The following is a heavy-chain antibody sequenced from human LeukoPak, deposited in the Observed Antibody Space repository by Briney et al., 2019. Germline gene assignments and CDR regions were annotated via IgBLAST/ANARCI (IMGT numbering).Heavy chain of an antibody. CDR3: ARGPSDVVPAPGPHYYYYYYMDV. CDR2: ISTYNGNT. J-gene: IGHJ6*03. D-gene: IGHD2-2*01. Sequence: GASVKVSCKASGYTFTSYGISWVREAPGQGLEWMGWISTYNGNTNYAQKFQGRVTMTTDTSTSTAYMELSSLGSEDTAVYYCARGPSDVVPAPGPHYYYYYYMDVWGKGTTVTVSS. V-gene: IGHV1-18*01. CDR1: GYTFTSYG.